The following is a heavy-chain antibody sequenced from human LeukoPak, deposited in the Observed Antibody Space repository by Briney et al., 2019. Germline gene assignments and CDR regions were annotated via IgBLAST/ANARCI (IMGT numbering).Heavy chain of an antibody. J-gene: IGHJ3*02. CDR2: IYYSGST. CDR1: GGSISSYY. CDR3: ARLYYDSSGYDAFDI. D-gene: IGHD3-22*01. Sequence: SETLSLTCTVSGGSISSYYWSWIRQPPGKGLEWIGYIYYSGSTNYNPSLKSRFTISVDTSKHHFSLKLSSVTAADTAVYYCARLYYDSSGYDAFDIWGQGTMVTVSS. V-gene: IGHV4-59*01.